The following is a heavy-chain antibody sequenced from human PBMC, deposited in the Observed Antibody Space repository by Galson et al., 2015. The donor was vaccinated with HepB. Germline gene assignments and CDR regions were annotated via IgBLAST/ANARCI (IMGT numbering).Heavy chain of an antibody. D-gene: IGHD3-3*02. CDR1: SGSINSGDYY. V-gene: IGHV4-61*02. CDR2: MYPNRFS. CDR3: AADSTAFLRFDS. J-gene: IGHJ5*01. Sequence: TLSLTCTISSGSINSGDYYWSWIRQPAGKGLEWIGRMYPNRFSNYNPSLKSRVTISVDTSRDQFSLKLNSVTAADTAVYYCAADSTAFLRFDSWGQGTLVTGSS.